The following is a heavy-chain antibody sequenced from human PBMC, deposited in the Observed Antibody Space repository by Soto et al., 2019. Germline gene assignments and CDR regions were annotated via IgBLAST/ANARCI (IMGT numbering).Heavy chain of an antibody. CDR3: ARDTSGWSLNGLDV. V-gene: IGHV1-46*01. CDR2: INPGGGSA. J-gene: IGHJ6*02. Sequence: QVDLVQSGAEVKKPGASVTISCKASGSAITRYYIHWVRQAPGRGLEWMGIINPGGGSASYARKLQDRVTIDKYTSTGTVYMDLRSLRTEYTAVYYCARDTSGWSLNGLDVWGQGTTVNVSS. CDR1: GSAITRYY. D-gene: IGHD6-19*01.